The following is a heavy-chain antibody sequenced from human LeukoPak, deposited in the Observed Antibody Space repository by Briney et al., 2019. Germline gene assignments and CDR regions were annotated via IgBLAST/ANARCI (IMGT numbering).Heavy chain of an antibody. D-gene: IGHD6-13*01. CDR2: IYTSGST. V-gene: IGHV4-61*02. CDR3: ARGFLAAANYYFDY. J-gene: IGHJ4*02. Sequence: SETLSLTCTVSGGSISSGSYYWSWIRQPAGKGLEWIGRIYTSGSTNYNPSLKSRVTISVDTSKNQFSLKLSSVTAADTAVYYCARGFLAAANYYFDYWGQGTLVTVSS. CDR1: GGSISSGSYY.